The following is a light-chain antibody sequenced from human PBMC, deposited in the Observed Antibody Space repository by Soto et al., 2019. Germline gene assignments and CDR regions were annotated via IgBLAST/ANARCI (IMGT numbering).Light chain of an antibody. CDR3: TSWTTGTTMI. CDR1: SSDIGAYNF. V-gene: IGLV2-14*03. J-gene: IGLJ2*01. CDR2: DVN. Sequence: QSALTQTASVSGSPGQSITISCTGTSSDIGAYNFVSWYQQHPGKAPKPMLYDVNIRPSGVSNRVSGSKSGNTASLTISGLQAEDEADYYFTSWTTGTTMICGGGTKLTVL.